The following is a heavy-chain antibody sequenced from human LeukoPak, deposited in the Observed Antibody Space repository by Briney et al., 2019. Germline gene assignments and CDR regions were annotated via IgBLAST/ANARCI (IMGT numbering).Heavy chain of an antibody. V-gene: IGHV4-59*11. CDR1: GDSIGSHY. J-gene: IGHJ3*02. CDR3: ARDYYDSRGEAFDI. CDR2: IFYVGNT. D-gene: IGHD3-22*01. Sequence: SETLSLTCTVSGDSIGSHYWSWIRQLPGKGLEWIGYIFYVGNTNYNPSLKSRVTISVDTSKNQFSLKLNSVTAADTAVYYCARDYYDSRGEAFDIWGQGTMVTVSS.